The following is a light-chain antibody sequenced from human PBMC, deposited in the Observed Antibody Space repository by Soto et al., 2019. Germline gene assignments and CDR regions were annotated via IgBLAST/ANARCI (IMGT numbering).Light chain of an antibody. J-gene: IGKJ2*01. CDR1: QSISSW. Sequence: DIQMTQSPSTLSASVGDRVTITCRASQSISSWLAWYQQKPGKAPNLLISDASSLESGVPSRFSGSGSGTEFPPTISGLQPDDFATYCCQPYSSYSSFGQGTKLEIK. V-gene: IGKV1-5*01. CDR2: DAS. CDR3: QPYSSYSS.